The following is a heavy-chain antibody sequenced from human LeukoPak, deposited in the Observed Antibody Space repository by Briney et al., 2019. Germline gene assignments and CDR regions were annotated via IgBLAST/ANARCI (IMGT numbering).Heavy chain of an antibody. CDR2: INHSGST. J-gene: IGHJ4*02. CDR1: GGSISGYY. CDR3: ARGFTRYSSSWYYFDY. Sequence: SETLSLTCTVSGGSISGYYWSWIRQPPGKGLEWIGEINHSGSTNYNPSLKSRVTISVDTSKNQFSLKLSSVTAADTAVYYCARGFTRYSSSWYYFDYWGQGTLVTVSS. V-gene: IGHV4-34*01. D-gene: IGHD6-13*01.